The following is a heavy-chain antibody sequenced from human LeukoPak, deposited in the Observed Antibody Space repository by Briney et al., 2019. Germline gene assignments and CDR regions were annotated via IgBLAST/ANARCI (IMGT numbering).Heavy chain of an antibody. V-gene: IGHV4-34*01. CDR2: VNHSGSA. CDR3: ARSPRYCSGGSCYFLHY. D-gene: IGHD2-15*01. CDR1: GGSLSAYY. Sequence: SETLSLTCAVYGGSLSAYYWSWIRQPPGKGLEWIGEVNHSGSANYNPSLKSRVTMSVDTSKNQSSLKLSSVTAADTAVYYCARSPRYCSGGSCYFLHYWGQGTLVTVSS. J-gene: IGHJ4*02.